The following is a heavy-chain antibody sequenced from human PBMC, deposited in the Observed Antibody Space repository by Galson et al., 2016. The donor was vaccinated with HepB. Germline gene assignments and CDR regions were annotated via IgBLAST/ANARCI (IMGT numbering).Heavy chain of an antibody. J-gene: IGHJ4*02. CDR2: IRSSSDLI. D-gene: IGHD3-10*01. CDR3: AREIGGNYYGSGRLD. CDR1: GFTFSSYS. Sequence: SLRLSCAASGFTFSSYSMNWVRQAPGQGLEWVSYIRSSSDLIYYADSVKGRFTISRDNAKNSLYLQLNSLRDEDTAVYYCAREIGGNYYGSGRLDWGQGTLVTVSS. V-gene: IGHV3-48*02.